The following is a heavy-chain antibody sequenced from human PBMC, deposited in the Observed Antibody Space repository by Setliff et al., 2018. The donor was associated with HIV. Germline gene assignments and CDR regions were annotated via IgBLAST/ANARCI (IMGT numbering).Heavy chain of an antibody. V-gene: IGHV4-59*08. Sequence: PSETLSLTCTVSGGSIVRYYWTWIRQPPGKGLEWIGYIYYSGSTNYNPSLKSRVIISVDTSKMQFSLKLRFVTAADTAMYYCARLLQGGNYAFDIWGQGTMVTVSS. CDR1: GGSIVRYY. D-gene: IGHD2-21*02. J-gene: IGHJ3*02. CDR2: IYYSGST. CDR3: ARLLQGGNYAFDI.